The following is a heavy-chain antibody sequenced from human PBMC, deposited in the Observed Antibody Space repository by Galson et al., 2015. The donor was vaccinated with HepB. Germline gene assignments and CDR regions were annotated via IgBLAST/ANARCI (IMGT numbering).Heavy chain of an antibody. D-gene: IGHD2-21*01. CDR3: AKATRTYCGADCPDS. Sequence: SLRLSCAASGFAFKNYAMSWVRQAPGQGLEWVSVISGYDGRAYYAESVRGRFTISRDTSRDTLYLQMNSLRVEDTAVYHCAKATRTYCGADCPDSWGQETLVTVSS. CDR2: ISGYDGRA. V-gene: IGHV3-23*01. CDR1: GFAFKNYA. J-gene: IGHJ4*02.